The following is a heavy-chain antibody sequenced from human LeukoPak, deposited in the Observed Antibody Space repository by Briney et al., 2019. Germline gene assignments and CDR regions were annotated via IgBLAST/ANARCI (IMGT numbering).Heavy chain of an antibody. Sequence: PSETLSLTCTVSGDSIGSYYWSWIRQPPGKGLEWIGYIYDSGSTNYDPSLKSRLTISVDTSKNQFSLKLRSVTAADTAVYYCARHSSGYSYDYWGQGTLVTVSS. V-gene: IGHV4-59*08. CDR2: IYDSGST. J-gene: IGHJ4*02. D-gene: IGHD5-18*01. CDR1: GDSIGSYY. CDR3: ARHSSGYSYDY.